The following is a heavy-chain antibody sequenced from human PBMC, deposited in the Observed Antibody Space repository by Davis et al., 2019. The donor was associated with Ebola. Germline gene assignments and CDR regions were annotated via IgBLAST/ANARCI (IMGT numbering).Heavy chain of an antibody. J-gene: IGHJ3*02. CDR1: GFVFRNYV. CDR3: AKDTSNIWFDI. V-gene: IGHV3-23*01. D-gene: IGHD1-26*01. CDR2: LGTSADT. Sequence: RLSCAASGFVFRNYVMSWVRQAPGKGLEWVSTLGTSADTYYADSVKGRFTISRDNSKNTLYLQMNGLRVEDTAIYYCAKDTSNIWFDIWGQGTNVSVSS.